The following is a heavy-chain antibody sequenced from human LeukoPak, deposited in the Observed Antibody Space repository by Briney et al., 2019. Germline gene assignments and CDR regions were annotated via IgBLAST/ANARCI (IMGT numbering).Heavy chain of an antibody. V-gene: IGHV3-20*04. J-gene: IGHJ4*02. CDR3: ARDNSRLRAYYFDY. Sequence: GGSLGLSCAASGFTFDDYGMNWVRQAPGKGLEWVSGINWTGGSTGYADSVKGRFTISRDNAKNSLYLQMNSLRAEDTALYYCARDNSRLRAYYFDYWGQGTLVTVSS. CDR1: GFTFDDYG. D-gene: IGHD4-17*01. CDR2: INWTGGST.